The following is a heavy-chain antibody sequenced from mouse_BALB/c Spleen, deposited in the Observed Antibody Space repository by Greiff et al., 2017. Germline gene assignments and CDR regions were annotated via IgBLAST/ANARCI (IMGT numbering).Heavy chain of an antibody. CDR2: IWWNDNK. CDR1: GFSLSTYGIG. CDR3: ARMETTATRWYFDV. V-gene: IGHV8-11*01. Sequence: QVTLKESGPGILQPSQTLSLTCSFSGFSLSTYGIGVGWIRQPSGKGLEWLAHIWWNDNKYYNTALKSRLTISKDTSNNQVFLKIASVDTADTATYYCARMETTATRWYFDVWGAGTTVTVSS. D-gene: IGHD1-2*01. J-gene: IGHJ1*01.